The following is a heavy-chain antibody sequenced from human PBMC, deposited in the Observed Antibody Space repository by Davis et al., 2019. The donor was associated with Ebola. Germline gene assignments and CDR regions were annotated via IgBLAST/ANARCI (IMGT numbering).Heavy chain of an antibody. Sequence: PSQTLSLTCTVSGGSISSSSYYWGWIRQPPGKGLEWIGSIYYSGSTYYNPSLKSRVTISVDTSKNQFSLKLSSVTAADTAVYYCARFTRNNHNPYAFDIWGQGTMVTVSS. J-gene: IGHJ3*02. CDR1: GGSISSSSYY. D-gene: IGHD1-14*01. CDR2: IYYSGST. CDR3: ARFTRNNHNPYAFDI. V-gene: IGHV4-39*07.